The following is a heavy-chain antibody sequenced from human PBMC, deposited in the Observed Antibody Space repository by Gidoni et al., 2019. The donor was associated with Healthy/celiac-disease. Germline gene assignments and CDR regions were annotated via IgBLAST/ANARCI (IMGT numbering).Heavy chain of an antibody. CDR1: GFTFDDYA. CDR2: ISWNSGSI. D-gene: IGHD6-13*01. Sequence: EVQLVESGGGLVQPGRSLRLSCSASGFTFDDYAMHWVRQAPGKGLEWVSGISWNSGSIGYADSVKGRFTISRDNAKNSLYLQMNSLRAEDTALYYCAKERNTGSWGDYYYYYGMDVWGQGTTVTVSS. V-gene: IGHV3-9*01. CDR3: AKERNTGSWGDYYYYYGMDV. J-gene: IGHJ6*02.